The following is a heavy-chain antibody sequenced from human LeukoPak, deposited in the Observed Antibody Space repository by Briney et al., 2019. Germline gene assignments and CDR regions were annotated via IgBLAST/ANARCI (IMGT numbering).Heavy chain of an antibody. Sequence: GGSLRLSCAASGLTFSSYSMNWVRQAPGKGLEWVSYISSSSSTIYYADSVKGRFTISRDNAKNSLYLQMNSLRAEDTAVYYCARDPVVGARRFDYWGQGTLVTVSS. CDR1: GLTFSSYS. V-gene: IGHV3-48*01. D-gene: IGHD1-26*01. CDR3: ARDPVVGARRFDY. CDR2: ISSSSSTI. J-gene: IGHJ4*02.